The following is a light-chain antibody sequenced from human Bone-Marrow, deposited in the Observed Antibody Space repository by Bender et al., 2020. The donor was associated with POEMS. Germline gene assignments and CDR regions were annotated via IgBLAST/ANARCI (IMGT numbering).Light chain of an antibody. Sequence: QSALTQPRSVSGSPGQSVTISCTGSGSDVGGYNYVSWYHQPPGTAPKLIIYDVTERPSGVPHRFSGSKSGNAASLTISGLQTEDEGDYYCCSFAGNYAFVFGPGTTFSVL. CDR1: GSDVGGYNY. V-gene: IGLV2-11*01. CDR3: CSFAGNYAFV. J-gene: IGLJ1*01. CDR2: DVT.